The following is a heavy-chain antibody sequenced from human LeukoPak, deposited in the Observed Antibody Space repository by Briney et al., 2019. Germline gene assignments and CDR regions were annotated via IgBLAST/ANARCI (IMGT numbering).Heavy chain of an antibody. CDR1: GYTFTSYY. CDR3: ARDRSIAYCGGDCFIDAFDI. Sequence: GASVKVSRKASGYTFTSYYMHWVRQAPGQGLEWMGIINPSGGSTSYAQKFQGRVTMTRDMSTSTVYMELRSLRSDDTAVYYCARDRSIAYCGGDCFIDAFDIWGQGTMVTVSS. CDR2: INPSGGST. V-gene: IGHV1-46*01. D-gene: IGHD2-21*02. J-gene: IGHJ3*02.